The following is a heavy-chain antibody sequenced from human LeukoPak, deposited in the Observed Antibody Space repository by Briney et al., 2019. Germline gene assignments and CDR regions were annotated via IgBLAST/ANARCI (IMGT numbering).Heavy chain of an antibody. CDR1: GGSFSGYY. V-gene: IGHV4-34*01. J-gene: IGHJ6*03. CDR2: INHSGST. Sequence: SETLSLTCAVYGGSFSGYYWSWIRQPPGKGLEWIGEINHSGSTNYNPSLKSRVTISVDTSKNQFSPKLSSVTAADTAVYYCARLGDIVVVPAALDGQTYYMDVWGKGTTVTVSS. CDR3: ARLGDIVVVPAALDGQTYYMDV. D-gene: IGHD2-2*01.